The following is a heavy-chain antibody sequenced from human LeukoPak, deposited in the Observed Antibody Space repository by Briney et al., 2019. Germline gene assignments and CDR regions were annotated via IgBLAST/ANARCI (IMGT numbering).Heavy chain of an antibody. Sequence: GGSLRLSCAASGFTFSTYDMSWVRQAPGKGLEWVSAISGTGGSTYYADSVKGRFTISRDNSKNTLYLQMNSLRAEDTAVYYCANSGVGAFDIWGQGTMVTVSS. V-gene: IGHV3-23*01. CDR2: ISGTGGST. J-gene: IGHJ3*02. CDR3: ANSGVGAFDI. CDR1: GFTFSTYD. D-gene: IGHD1-26*01.